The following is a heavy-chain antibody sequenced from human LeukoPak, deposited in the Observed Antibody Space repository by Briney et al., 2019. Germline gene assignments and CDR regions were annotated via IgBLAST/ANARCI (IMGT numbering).Heavy chain of an antibody. V-gene: IGHV3-23*01. D-gene: IGHD2-21*01. CDR3: AKDVVVVTYYFDY. CDR1: GFTFSSYA. CDR2: ISGSGGST. Sequence: PGGSLRLSCAASGFTFSSYAMSWVRQAPGKGLEWVSAISGSGGSTYYADSVKGRFTITRDNSKNTLYLQMNSLRAEDTAVYYCAKDVVVVTYYFDYWGQGTLVTVSS. J-gene: IGHJ4*02.